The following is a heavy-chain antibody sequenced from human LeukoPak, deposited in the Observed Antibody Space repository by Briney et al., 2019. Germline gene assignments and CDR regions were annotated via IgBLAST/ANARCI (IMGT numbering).Heavy chain of an antibody. D-gene: IGHD1-26*01. J-gene: IGHJ4*02. Sequence: GGSPRLSCAASGFTFSSYSMNWVRQAPGKGLEWVSSISSSSSYTYYADSVKGRFTISRDNAKNSLYLQMNSLRAEDTAVYYCARGAVGATRMDFDYWGQGTLVTVSS. V-gene: IGHV3-21*01. CDR3: ARGAVGATRMDFDY. CDR2: ISSSSSYT. CDR1: GFTFSSYS.